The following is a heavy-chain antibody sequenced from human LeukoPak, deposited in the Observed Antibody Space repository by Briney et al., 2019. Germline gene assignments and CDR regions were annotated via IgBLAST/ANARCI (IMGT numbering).Heavy chain of an antibody. J-gene: IGHJ4*02. CDR2: IIAYNGNT. D-gene: IGHD1-26*01. V-gene: IGHV1-18*01. CDR3: ATGAPWDAARDY. CDR1: GSTLHTYD. Sequence: GASVKVSCKASGSTLHTYDINWVRQAPGQGLEWMGWIIAYNGNTAYAQSLQDRVTMTTETSTSTAYMELRSLTSDDTAVYYCATGAPWDAARDYWGQGTLVTVFS.